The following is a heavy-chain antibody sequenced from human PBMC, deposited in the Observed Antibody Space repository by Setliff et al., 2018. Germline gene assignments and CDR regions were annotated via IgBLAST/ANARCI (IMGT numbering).Heavy chain of an antibody. J-gene: IGHJ4*02. CDR1: GYTFTSYG. V-gene: IGHV1-18*01. CDR2: ISAYNGNT. Sequence: ASVKVSCKASGYTFTSYGISWVRQAPGQGLEWMGWISAYNGNTNYAQKLQGRVTMTTDTSTSTAYMELRSLRSDNTAVYYCARGEGGIAAAGLFDYWGQGTLVTVSS. CDR3: ARGEGGIAAAGLFDY. D-gene: IGHD6-13*01.